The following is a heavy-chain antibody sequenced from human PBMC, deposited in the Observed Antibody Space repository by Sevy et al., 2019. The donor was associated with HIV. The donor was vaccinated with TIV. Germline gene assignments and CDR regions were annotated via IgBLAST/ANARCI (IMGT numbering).Heavy chain of an antibody. J-gene: IGHJ4*02. CDR3: ATARDYGDYAGGFDS. V-gene: IGHV3-15*01. CDR2: IKSKTDGGRT. Sequence: GGSLRLSCAASGFTFNNAWMSWVRQAPGKGLEWVGRIKSKTDGGRTDYAAPVKGRFTISRDDSKNTLLLQMNSLRSEDTAVYFCATARDYGDYAGGFDSWGQGTLVTVSS. D-gene: IGHD4-17*01. CDR1: GFTFNNAW.